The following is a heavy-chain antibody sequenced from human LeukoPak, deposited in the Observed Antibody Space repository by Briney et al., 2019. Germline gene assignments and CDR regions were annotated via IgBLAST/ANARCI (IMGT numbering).Heavy chain of an antibody. V-gene: IGHV1-69*13. CDR2: IIPMFGTT. CDR1: GGTFSSYA. D-gene: IGHD1-26*01. J-gene: IGHJ6*03. Sequence: ASVKVPCKASGGTFSSYAISWVRQAPGQGLEGMGGIIPMFGTTNYGQNFQGRVTITAAESTSTAYRELRSLRPEDTAVYNGGRGVGATVYYYYYMDVWGKGTTVTISS. CDR3: GRGVGATVYYYYYMDV.